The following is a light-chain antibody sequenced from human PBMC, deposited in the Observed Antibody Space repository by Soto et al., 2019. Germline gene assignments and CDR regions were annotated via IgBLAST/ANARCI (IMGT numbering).Light chain of an antibody. J-gene: IGKJ1*01. CDR2: HAS. Sequence: DIQMTQSPSTLSASVGDRVTITCRASQSISTWLAWYQQKPGKAPKLLIYHASSLESGVPSRFSGSGSGTEFTLTISSLQPDDFATYYCQQYNNLWTFGQGTKVEIK. V-gene: IGKV1-5*01. CDR3: QQYNNLWT. CDR1: QSISTW.